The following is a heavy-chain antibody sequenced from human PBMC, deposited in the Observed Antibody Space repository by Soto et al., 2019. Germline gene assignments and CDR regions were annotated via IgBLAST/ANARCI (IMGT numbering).Heavy chain of an antibody. D-gene: IGHD3-3*01. Sequence: GASVKVSCKASGYTFTSYAMNWVRQAPGQGLEWMGWINTNTGNPTYAQGFTGRFVFSLDTSVSTAYLQICSLKAEDTAVYYCARDCNYDFWSGYFYYENKPTNWVDPWGQGTLVTVSS. CDR1: GYTFTSYA. J-gene: IGHJ5*02. V-gene: IGHV7-4-1*01. CDR2: INTNTGNP. CDR3: ARDCNYDFWSGYFYYENKPTNWVDP.